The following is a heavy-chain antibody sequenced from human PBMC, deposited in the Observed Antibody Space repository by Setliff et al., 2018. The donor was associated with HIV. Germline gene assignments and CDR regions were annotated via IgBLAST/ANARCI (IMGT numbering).Heavy chain of an antibody. CDR1: GYTFNNYG. CDR2: INTHSGYT. Sequence: ASVKVSCKASGYTFNNYGISWVRQAPGQGLEWMGWINTHSGYTNYAQNVQGRVTVTMDTSTSTAYMELRSLRSEDTAVYYCARDRVAGNIDYWGQGTLVTVSS. D-gene: IGHD6-19*01. CDR3: ARDRVAGNIDY. J-gene: IGHJ4*02. V-gene: IGHV1-18*01.